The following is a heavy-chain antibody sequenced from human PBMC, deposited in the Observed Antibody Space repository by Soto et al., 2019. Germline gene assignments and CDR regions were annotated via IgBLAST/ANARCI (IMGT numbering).Heavy chain of an antibody. Sequence: PGGSLRLSCAASGFTFDDYAMQWVRQAPGKGLEWVSGISWNGGDKAYADSVKGRFTISRDNAKNSLYLQMNSLGPEDTALYYCAKDMAVVVTNYGMDVWGQGTPVTASS. V-gene: IGHV3-9*01. D-gene: IGHD2-21*02. CDR1: GFTFDDYA. CDR3: AKDMAVVVTNYGMDV. J-gene: IGHJ6*02. CDR2: ISWNGGDK.